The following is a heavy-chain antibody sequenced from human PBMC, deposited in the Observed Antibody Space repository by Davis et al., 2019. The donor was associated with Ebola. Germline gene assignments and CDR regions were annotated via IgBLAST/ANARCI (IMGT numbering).Heavy chain of an antibody. CDR3: AKGERAGGAIDN. Sequence: GESLKISCEASGFTFSDYAMNWVRQAPGKGLEWVSAISGSGSGTYYTRSVEGRFIVSRDNSKNTVYLQMNSLRVDDTAEYFCAKGERAGGAIDNWGQGTLVAVSS. J-gene: IGHJ4*02. V-gene: IGHV3-23*01. CDR1: GFTFSDYA. CDR2: ISGSGSGT. D-gene: IGHD1-26*01.